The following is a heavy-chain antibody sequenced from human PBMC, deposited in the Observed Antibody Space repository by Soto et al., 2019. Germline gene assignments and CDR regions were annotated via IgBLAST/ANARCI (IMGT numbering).Heavy chain of an antibody. J-gene: IGHJ4*02. V-gene: IGHV3-23*01. CDR3: ANKRPFDD. Sequence: PXRSLLLSFAASGFTVSSYSVSWVRQAPGKGLEWVSAISVSGGSTYYADSVKGRFTISRDNSKNTLYLQMNSLRAEDTAVYYCANKRPFDDWGQGTLVTVSS. CDR1: GFTVSSYS. CDR2: ISVSGGST.